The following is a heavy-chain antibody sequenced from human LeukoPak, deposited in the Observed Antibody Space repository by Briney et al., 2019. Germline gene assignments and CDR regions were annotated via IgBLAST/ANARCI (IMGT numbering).Heavy chain of an antibody. CDR3: AREGATRGYYYYYGMDV. V-gene: IGHV3-21*01. D-gene: IGHD1-26*01. CDR2: ISSSSSYI. Sequence: GGSLRLSCAASGFTFSSYSMNWVRQAPGKGLEWVSSISSSSSYIYYADSVKGRFTISRDNAKNSLYLRMNSLRAEDTAVYYCAREGATRGYYYYYGMDVWGQGTTVTVSS. CDR1: GFTFSSYS. J-gene: IGHJ6*02.